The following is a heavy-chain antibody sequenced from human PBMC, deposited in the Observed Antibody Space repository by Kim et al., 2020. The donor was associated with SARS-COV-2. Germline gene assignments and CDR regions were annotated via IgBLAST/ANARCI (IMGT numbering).Heavy chain of an antibody. Sequence: DYAVSMKSRMTINPDHSKNQFSTQLDSETPEDTAVYYCARDSIYYYYSMDVWGKGTTVTVSS. V-gene: IGHV6-1*01. CDR3: ARDSIYYYYSMDV. J-gene: IGHJ6*03.